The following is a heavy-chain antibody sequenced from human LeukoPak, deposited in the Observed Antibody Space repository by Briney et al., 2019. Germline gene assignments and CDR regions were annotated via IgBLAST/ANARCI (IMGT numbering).Heavy chain of an antibody. D-gene: IGHD3-10*01. CDR2: VSSDESNS. CDR3: AKPLTYGPGRPLSESYFDC. V-gene: IGHV3-74*01. J-gene: IGHJ4*02. CDR1: GFTFSSHW. Sequence: GGSLRLSCTASGFTFSSHWMHWVRQAPGKGLVWVSRVSSDESNSRYADSVKGRFTISRDNAKNALYLQMSSLRAEDTAVYYCAKPLTYGPGRPLSESYFDCWGQGTLVTVSS.